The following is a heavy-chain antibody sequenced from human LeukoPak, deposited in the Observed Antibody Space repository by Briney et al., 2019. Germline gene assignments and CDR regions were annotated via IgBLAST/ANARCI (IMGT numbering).Heavy chain of an antibody. J-gene: IGHJ4*02. V-gene: IGHV3-48*03. CDR3: ALLAVASDFDY. Sequence: GGSLRLSCAVSGFPFSVYEMNWVRQAPGKGLEWVSNIGSSGSTIYYADSVKGRFSISRDNAKSSLYLQMNSLRVEDTAVYYCALLAVASDFDYRGQGALVTVSS. CDR1: GFPFSVYE. D-gene: IGHD6-19*01. CDR2: IGSSGSTI.